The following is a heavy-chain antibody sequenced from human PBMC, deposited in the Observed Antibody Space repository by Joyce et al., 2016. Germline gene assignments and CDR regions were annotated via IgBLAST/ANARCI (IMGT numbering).Heavy chain of an antibody. J-gene: IGHJ4*02. CDR3: ARCQGSTVTAFDF. Sequence: SLQSRVTISRDTSKNQVSLPLTSVTTADTAVYYCARCQGSTVTAFDFWGQGLLVSVSS. D-gene: IGHD2-21*02. V-gene: IGHV4-59*01.